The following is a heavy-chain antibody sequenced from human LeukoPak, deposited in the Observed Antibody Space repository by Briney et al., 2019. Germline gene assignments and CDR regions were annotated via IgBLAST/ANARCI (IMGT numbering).Heavy chain of an antibody. J-gene: IGHJ4*02. CDR3: ARRRLRGYSYGLDY. CDR2: INHSGST. D-gene: IGHD5-18*01. CDR1: GGSFSGYY. V-gene: IGHV4-34*01. Sequence: SETLSLTCAVYGGSFSGYYWSWIRQPPGKGLKWIGEINHSGSTNYNPSLKSRVTISVDKSKNQFSLKLSSVTAADTAVYYCARRRLRGYSYGLDYWGQGTLVTVSS.